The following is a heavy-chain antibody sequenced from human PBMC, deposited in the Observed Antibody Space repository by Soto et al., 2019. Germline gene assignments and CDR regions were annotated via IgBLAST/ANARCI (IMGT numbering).Heavy chain of an antibody. CDR1: GFTFSSYA. CDR2: ISYDGSNK. J-gene: IGHJ4*02. Sequence: LRLSCAASGFTFSSYAMHWVRQAPGKGLEWVAVISYDGSNKHYADSVKGRFTISRDNSKNTLYLQMNSLRAEDTAVYYCARDAQLERLPTDYWGQGTLVTVSS. D-gene: IGHD1-1*01. V-gene: IGHV3-30-3*01. CDR3: ARDAQLERLPTDY.